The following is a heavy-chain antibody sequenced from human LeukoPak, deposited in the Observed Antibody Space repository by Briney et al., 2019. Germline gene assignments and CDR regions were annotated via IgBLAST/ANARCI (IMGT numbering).Heavy chain of an antibody. CDR1: RFNFNTYG. CDR2: MWYDGSNE. V-gene: IGHV3-33*01. D-gene: IGHD2-2*01. Sequence: GRSLRLSCVASRFNFNTYGMHWVRQAPGKGLEWVAVMWYDGSNEYYADSVKGRFTISRDNSKNTLYLQMNSPRAEHTAVFYCARDAFIGVVPAPIDFWGQGTLVTVSS. J-gene: IGHJ4*02. CDR3: ARDAFIGVVPAPIDF.